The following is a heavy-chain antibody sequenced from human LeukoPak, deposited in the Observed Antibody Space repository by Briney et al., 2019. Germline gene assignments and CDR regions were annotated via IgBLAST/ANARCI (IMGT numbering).Heavy chain of an antibody. V-gene: IGHV4-4*09. CDR1: GGSISSYY. CDR3: ARQGAPTVIPYYYYYMDV. Sequence: PSETLSLTCTVSGGSISSYYWSWIRQPPGKGLEWIGYIYTSGSTNYNPSPKSRVTISVDTSKNQFSLKLSSVTAADTAVYYCARQGAPTVIPYYYYYMDVWGKGTTVTVSS. J-gene: IGHJ6*03. CDR2: IYTSGST. D-gene: IGHD4-11*01.